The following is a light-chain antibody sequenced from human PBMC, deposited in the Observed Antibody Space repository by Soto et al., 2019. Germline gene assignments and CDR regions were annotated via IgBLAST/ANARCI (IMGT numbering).Light chain of an antibody. CDR3: LQYGVPLWT. J-gene: IGKJ1*01. CDR1: QSVTANY. CDR2: AAS. V-gene: IGKV3-20*01. Sequence: EIALTQSPGTLSLSPGERATLSCRASQSVTANYLAWYQQKPGQAPRLLIYAASIGATGLPDRFSGSGSGTDFTLTISRLEPEDFAVYYCLQYGVPLWTFGQGTKVEIK.